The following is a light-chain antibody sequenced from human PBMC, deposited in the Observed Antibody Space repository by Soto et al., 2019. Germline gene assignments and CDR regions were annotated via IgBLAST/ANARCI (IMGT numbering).Light chain of an antibody. CDR2: RNN. V-gene: IGLV1-47*01. CDR3: TAWDDTLRGPL. Sequence: QSVLTQPPSASGTPGQRVTISCSGSSSNIGSNYVYWYQQLPGTAPKLLIYRNNQRTSGVPDRFSGSKSGPSASLAISGVRAEDEADYYCTAWDDTLRGPLFGGGTKLTVL. J-gene: IGLJ2*01. CDR1: SSNIGSNY.